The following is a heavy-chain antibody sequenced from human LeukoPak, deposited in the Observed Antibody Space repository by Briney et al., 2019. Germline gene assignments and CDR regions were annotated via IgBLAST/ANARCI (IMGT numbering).Heavy chain of an antibody. J-gene: IGHJ3*02. D-gene: IGHD3-10*01. V-gene: IGHV1-69*05. CDR2: IIPIFGTA. CDR3: ARDNPLNYYGSGSNDAFDI. Sequence: ASVKVPCKASGGTFSSYAISWVRQAPGQRLQSMGRIIPIFGTANYAQKFQGRVTITTDESTSTAYMELSSLRSEDTAVYYCARDNPLNYYGSGSNDAFDIWGQGTMVTVSS. CDR1: GGTFSSYA.